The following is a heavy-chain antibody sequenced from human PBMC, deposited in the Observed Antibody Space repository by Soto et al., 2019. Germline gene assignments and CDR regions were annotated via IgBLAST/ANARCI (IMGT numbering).Heavy chain of an antibody. CDR3: AKDRGYYSSSLPFY. V-gene: IGHV3-30*18. CDR2: ISYDGTYK. D-gene: IGHD6-13*01. J-gene: IGHJ4*02. Sequence: QVQLVESGGGVVQPGRSVRLSCADSGSSFSSYGIHWVRQVTGKGLEWVAVISYDGTYKHYADSVKGRFTFSRDNSKNTVYLQMNSLRAEDTAVYYCAKDRGYYSSSLPFYWGQATLVTVSS. CDR1: GSSFSSYG.